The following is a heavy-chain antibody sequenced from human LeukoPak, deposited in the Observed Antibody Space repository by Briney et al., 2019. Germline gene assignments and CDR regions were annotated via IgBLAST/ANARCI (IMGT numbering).Heavy chain of an antibody. CDR2: ISNDGGGT. Sequence: GGSLRLSCAASGFIFNNYGLIWVRQAPGKGLEWVSAISNDGGGTNYADFVRGRFTISRDNSKNTLFLQMNSLRAEDTAVYYCARERGPFDYWGQGTLVTVSS. CDR1: GFIFNNYG. CDR3: ARERGPFDY. D-gene: IGHD3-10*01. V-gene: IGHV3-23*01. J-gene: IGHJ4*02.